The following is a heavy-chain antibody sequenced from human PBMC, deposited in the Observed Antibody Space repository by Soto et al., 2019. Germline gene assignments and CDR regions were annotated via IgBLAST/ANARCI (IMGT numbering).Heavy chain of an antibody. CDR2: IVVGSGNT. V-gene: IGHV1-58*01. CDR3: AAGRSVGATIESGYHAFDI. D-gene: IGHD1-26*01. J-gene: IGHJ3*02. CDR1: GFTFTSSA. Sequence: QMQLVQSGPEVKKPGTSVKVSCKASGFTFTSSAVQWVRQARGQRLEWIGWIVVGSGNTNYAQKFQERVTITRDMSTSTAYMELSSLRSEDTAVYYCAAGRSVGATIESGYHAFDIWGQGTMVTVSS.